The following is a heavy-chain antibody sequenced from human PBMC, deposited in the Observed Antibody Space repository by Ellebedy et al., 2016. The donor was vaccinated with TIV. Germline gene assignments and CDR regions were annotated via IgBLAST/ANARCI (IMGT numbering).Heavy chain of an antibody. CDR3: ARTEKGTFYFDY. Sequence: GESLKISCAASGFTFSSYSMNWVRQAPGKGPEWVLYITGSGSTIYYADSVKGRFTVSRDNAENSLYLQMDSLRAEETAVYYCARTEKGTFYFDYWGQGTLVTVSS. CDR1: GFTFSSYS. V-gene: IGHV3-48*04. CDR2: ITGSGSTI. J-gene: IGHJ4*02. D-gene: IGHD2/OR15-2a*01.